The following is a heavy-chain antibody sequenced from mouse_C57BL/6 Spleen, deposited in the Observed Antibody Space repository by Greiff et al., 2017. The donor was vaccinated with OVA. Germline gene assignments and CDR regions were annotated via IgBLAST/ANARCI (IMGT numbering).Heavy chain of an antibody. CDR3: ARGWLLRGAWFAY. CDR1: GYSITSGYY. D-gene: IGHD2-3*01. CDR2: ISYDGSN. J-gene: IGHJ3*01. V-gene: IGHV3-6*01. Sequence: DVHLVESGPGLVKPSQSLSLTCSVTGYSITSGYYWNWIRQFPGNKLEWMGYISYDGSNNYNPSLKNRISITRDTSKNQFFLKLNSVTTEDTATYYCARGWLLRGAWFAYWGQGTLVTVSA.